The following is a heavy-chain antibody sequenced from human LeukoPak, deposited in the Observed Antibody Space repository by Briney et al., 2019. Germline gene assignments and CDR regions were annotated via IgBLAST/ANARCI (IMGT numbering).Heavy chain of an antibody. D-gene: IGHD2-15*01. CDR3: ARAARVVQRPRPQYYFDY. CDR2: ISAYNGNT. Sequence: ASVKVSCKASGYTFTSYGISWVRQAPGQGLEWMGWISAYNGNTNYAQKLQGRVTITTDTSTSTAYMELRSLRSDDTAVYYCARAARVVQRPRPQYYFDYWGQGTLVTVSS. J-gene: IGHJ4*02. CDR1: GYTFTSYG. V-gene: IGHV1-18*01.